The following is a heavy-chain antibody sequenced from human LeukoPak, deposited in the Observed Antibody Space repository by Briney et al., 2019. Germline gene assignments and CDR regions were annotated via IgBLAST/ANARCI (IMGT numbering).Heavy chain of an antibody. V-gene: IGHV3-21*01. Sequence: GGSLRLSCAASGFTFSSYSMNWVRQAPGKGLEWVSSISSSSSYIYYADSVKGRFTISRDNAKNSLYLQMNSLRAEDTAVYYCARVRDPRQYYYDNSGYRNAFDIWGQGTMVTVSS. CDR3: ARVRDPRQYYYDNSGYRNAFDI. CDR2: ISSSSSYI. D-gene: IGHD3-22*01. CDR1: GFTFSSYS. J-gene: IGHJ3*02.